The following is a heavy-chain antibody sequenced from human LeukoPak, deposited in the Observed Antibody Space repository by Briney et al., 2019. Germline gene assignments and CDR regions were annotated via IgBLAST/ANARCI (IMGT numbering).Heavy chain of an antibody. CDR3: ARVGSWQGGYFDY. V-gene: IGHV4-59*12. CDR1: GGSISSYY. D-gene: IGHD6-13*01. J-gene: IGHJ4*02. Sequence: SETLSLTCTVSGGSISSYYWSWIRQPPGKGLEWIGYIYYSGSTNYNPSLKSRVTMSVDTSKNQFSLKLNSVTAADTAVYYCARVGSWQGGYFDYWGQGTLVTVSS. CDR2: IYYSGST.